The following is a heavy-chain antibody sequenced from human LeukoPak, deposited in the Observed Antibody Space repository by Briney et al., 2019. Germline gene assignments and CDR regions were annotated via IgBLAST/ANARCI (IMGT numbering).Heavy chain of an antibody. Sequence: ASVKVSCKASGGTFSSYAISWVRQAPGQGLEWMGRIIPILGIANYAQKFQGRVTITADKSTSTAYMELSSLRSEDTAVYYCARALRERITMVRGYYYYGMDVWGQGTTVTVSS. D-gene: IGHD3-10*01. CDR2: IIPILGIA. J-gene: IGHJ6*02. CDR3: ARALRERITMVRGYYYYGMDV. V-gene: IGHV1-69*04. CDR1: GGTFSSYA.